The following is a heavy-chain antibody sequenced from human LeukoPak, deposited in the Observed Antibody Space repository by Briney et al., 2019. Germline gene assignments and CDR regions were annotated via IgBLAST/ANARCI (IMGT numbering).Heavy chain of an antibody. J-gene: IGHJ4*02. Sequence: ASVKVSCKASGYTFTTYDINWVRQATGQGLEWLGWMNPYSGDRGYAQRFQGRLSITSDTSISTAYMELGSLKSDDTAVYFCARTTSLTASGYDCWGQGTLVTVSS. CDR1: GYTFTTYD. V-gene: IGHV1-8*01. D-gene: IGHD4-17*01. CDR2: MNPYSGDR. CDR3: ARTTSLTASGYDC.